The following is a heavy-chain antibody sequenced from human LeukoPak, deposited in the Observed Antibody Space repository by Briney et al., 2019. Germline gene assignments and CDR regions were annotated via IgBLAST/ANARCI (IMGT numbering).Heavy chain of an antibody. J-gene: IGHJ5*02. CDR2: ISNDGGGT. CDR3: AKGSSGYFVDL. Sequence: GGSLRLSCAASGFIFNNYGLIWVRQAPGKGLEWVSAISNDGGGTNYADFVKGQFTISRDNSKNTLFLQMNSLRAEDTALYYCAKGSSGYFVDLWGQGTLVTVSS. D-gene: IGHD3-22*01. V-gene: IGHV3-23*01. CDR1: GFIFNNYG.